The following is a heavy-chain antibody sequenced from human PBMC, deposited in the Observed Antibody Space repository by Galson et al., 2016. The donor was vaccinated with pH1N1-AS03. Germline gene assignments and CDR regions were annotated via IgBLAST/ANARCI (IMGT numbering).Heavy chain of an antibody. D-gene: IGHD4-11*01. V-gene: IGHV4-39*01. J-gene: IGHJ3*02. CDR3: AKTVFTDAFDI. CDR2: IYYSGNS. CDR1: GGSISSRDYY. Sequence: LSLTCTVSGGSISSRDYYWVWIRQTPGKGLEWIGHIYYSGNSYYNPSLKSRVNFSVDTSKNQFSLKLASVTAADTAVYYCAKTVFTDAFDIWSPGTRVSVSS.